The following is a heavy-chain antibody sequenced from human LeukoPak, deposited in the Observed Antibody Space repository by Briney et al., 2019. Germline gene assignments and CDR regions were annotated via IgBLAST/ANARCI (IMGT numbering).Heavy chain of an antibody. V-gene: IGHV3-30*04. CDR2: ISYDGSNK. CDR3: ARGYCSSTSCYKPLGY. D-gene: IGHD2-2*02. CDR1: GFTFSSYA. Sequence: GGSLRLSCAASGFTFSSYAMHWVRQAPGKGLEWVAVISYDGSNKYYADSVKGRFTISRDNSKNTLYLQMNSLRAEDTAVYYCARGYCSSTSCYKPLGYWGQGTLVTVSS. J-gene: IGHJ4*02.